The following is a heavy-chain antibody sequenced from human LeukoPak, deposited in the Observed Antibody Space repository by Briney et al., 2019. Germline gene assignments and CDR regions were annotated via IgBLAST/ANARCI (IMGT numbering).Heavy chain of an antibody. Sequence: SGGSLRLSCAASGFTFSNYGVHWVRQAPGKGLEWVAFIRYDRGNKDYADSVKGRFTISRDNSKNTLYLQMNSLRAEDTAVYYCAKDQGKSNYVVRDDAFDIWGQGTMVTVSS. D-gene: IGHD4-11*01. V-gene: IGHV3-30*02. J-gene: IGHJ3*02. CDR1: GFTFSNYG. CDR3: AKDQGKSNYVVRDDAFDI. CDR2: IRYDRGNK.